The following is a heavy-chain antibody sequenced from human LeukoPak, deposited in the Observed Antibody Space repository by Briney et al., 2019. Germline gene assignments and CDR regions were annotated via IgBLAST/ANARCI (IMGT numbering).Heavy chain of an antibody. CDR3: AAYYYDSSGYFTGEGY. Sequence: GGSLRLSCAASGFTFSSYAMSWVRQAPGKGLEWVSGISGSGGSTYYADSVKGRFTISRDNSKNTLYLQMNSLRAEDTAVYYCAAYYYDSSGYFTGEGYWGQGTLVTVSS. CDR2: ISGSGGST. D-gene: IGHD3-22*01. J-gene: IGHJ4*02. V-gene: IGHV3-23*01. CDR1: GFTFSSYA.